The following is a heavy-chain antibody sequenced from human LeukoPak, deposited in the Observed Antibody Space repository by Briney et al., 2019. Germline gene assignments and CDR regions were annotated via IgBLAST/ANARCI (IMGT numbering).Heavy chain of an antibody. CDR3: AKDWSGNYNWSDP. D-gene: IGHD3-3*01. Sequence: GGSLRLSCAASGFTFSSYGMHWVRQAPGKGLEWVACIYPDGTNKDYADSVKGRFIISRDNSKNTLYVQMNSLRAEDTSIYYCAKDWSGNYNWSDPWGQGTLVTVSS. V-gene: IGHV3-30*02. CDR2: IYPDGTNK. J-gene: IGHJ5*02. CDR1: GFTFSSYG.